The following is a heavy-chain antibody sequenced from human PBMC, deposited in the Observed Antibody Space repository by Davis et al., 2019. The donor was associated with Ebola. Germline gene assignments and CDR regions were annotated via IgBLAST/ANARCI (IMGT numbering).Heavy chain of an antibody. D-gene: IGHD1-26*01. CDR2: ISFDGSNK. J-gene: IGHJ4*02. CDR1: GFTFSRSA. Sequence: GESLKISCSASGFTFSRSAMHWVRQAPGKGLEWVAVISFDGSNKYHADSVKGRFTISRDNAKNSLYLQMNNLRVEDTAVYYCATLPGYYWGQGTLVTVSS. V-gene: IGHV3-30*04. CDR3: ATLPGYY.